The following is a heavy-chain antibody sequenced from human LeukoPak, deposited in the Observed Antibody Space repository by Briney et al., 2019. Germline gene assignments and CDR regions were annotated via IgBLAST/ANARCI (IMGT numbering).Heavy chain of an antibody. J-gene: IGHJ6*02. CDR2: IYSGGST. CDR3: ARDGRTLISSYYYYYGMDV. Sequence: GGSLRLSCAASGFTVSSNYTSWVRQAPGKGLGWVSVIYSGGSTYYADSVKGRFTISRDNSKNTLYLQMNSLRAEDTAVYYCARDGRTLISSYYYYYGMDVWGQGTTVTVSS. V-gene: IGHV3-66*01. D-gene: IGHD2-2*01. CDR1: GFTVSSNY.